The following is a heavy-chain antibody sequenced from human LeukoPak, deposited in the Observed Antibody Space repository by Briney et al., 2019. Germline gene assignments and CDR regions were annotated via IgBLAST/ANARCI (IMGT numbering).Heavy chain of an antibody. J-gene: IGHJ4*02. Sequence: GGSLRLSCAASGFTFSSYAMSWVRQAPGKGLEWVSAISGSGGSTYYADSVKGRFTISRDNAKNSLYLQMNCLRAEDTAVYYCARARYSSSWYTNWGQGTLVTVSS. V-gene: IGHV3-23*01. D-gene: IGHD6-13*01. CDR1: GFTFSSYA. CDR2: ISGSGGST. CDR3: ARARYSSSWYTN.